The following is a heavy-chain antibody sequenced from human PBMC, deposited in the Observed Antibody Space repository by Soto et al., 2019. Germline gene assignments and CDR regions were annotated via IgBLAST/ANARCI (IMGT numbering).Heavy chain of an antibody. Sequence: QGQLVQSGAVVKKPGSSVKVSCKASGGPFSNYAINWVRQAPGQGLAWMGGIIPTFTTGIITLFGTPPYSQTFPGTLTITADDSTSISYIALRFARTDVTAVDYSARYVLVGYSIGLISYRNAVGGTDARGQWPTVTISS. CDR1: GGPFSNYA. CDR2: IIPTFTTGIITLFGTP. J-gene: IGHJ6*02. CDR3: ARYVLVGYSIGLISYRNAVGGTDA. V-gene: IGHV1-69*01. D-gene: IGHD5-18*01.